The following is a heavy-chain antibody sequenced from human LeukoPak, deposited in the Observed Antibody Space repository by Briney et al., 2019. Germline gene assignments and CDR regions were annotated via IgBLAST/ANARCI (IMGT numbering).Heavy chain of an antibody. CDR2: ISNSGGNT. CDR1: GFTFSSYV. CDR3: AKRPLSYSCFDY. V-gene: IGHV3-23*01. J-gene: IGHJ4*02. Sequence: PGGSLRLSCAASGFTFSSYVMTCVRQAPGKGLEWFSSISNSGGNTYYAASVKGRFTISRDNSKNTLYLQLNSLRAEDTAVYYCAKRPLSYSCFDYCGQGTLVTASS. D-gene: IGHD2-15*01.